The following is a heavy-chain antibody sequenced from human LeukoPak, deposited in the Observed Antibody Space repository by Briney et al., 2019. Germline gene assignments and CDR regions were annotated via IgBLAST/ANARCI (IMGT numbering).Heavy chain of an antibody. V-gene: IGHV4-59*01. CDR1: GGSISSYY. CDR3: AREFRGWPQQGFDP. Sequence: SETLSLTCTVSGGSISSYYWSWIRQPPGKGLEWIGYIYYSGSTNYNPSLKSRVTISVDTSKNQFSLKLSSVTAADTAVYYCAREFRGWPQQGFDPWGQGTLVTVSS. D-gene: IGHD6-19*01. CDR2: IYYSGST. J-gene: IGHJ5*02.